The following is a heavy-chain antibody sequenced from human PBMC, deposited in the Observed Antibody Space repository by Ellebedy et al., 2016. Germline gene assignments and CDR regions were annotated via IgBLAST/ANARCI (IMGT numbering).Heavy chain of an antibody. Sequence: ASVKVSCXASGYIFRDYYIHWLRQAPGEGLEWMGWVNPKVGDTNPSQKFQGRVTMTTDMSISTAYMELVGLRSDDTAVYHCARGVVALVALDLWGQGTLVSVSS. D-gene: IGHD3-10*01. CDR1: GYIFRDYY. V-gene: IGHV1-2*02. CDR3: ARGVVALVALDL. CDR2: VNPKVGDT. J-gene: IGHJ4*02.